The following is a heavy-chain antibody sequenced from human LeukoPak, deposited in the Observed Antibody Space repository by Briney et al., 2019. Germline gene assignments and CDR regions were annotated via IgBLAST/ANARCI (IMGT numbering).Heavy chain of an antibody. CDR1: GGTFSSYA. CDR2: IIPIFGTA. V-gene: IGHV1-69*05. D-gene: IGHD2-8*01. J-gene: IGHJ4*02. Sequence: GASVKVSCKASGGTFSSYAISWVRQAPGQGLEWMGGIIPIFGTANYAQKFQGGVTITTDESTSTAYMELSSLRSEDTAVYYCASTYCTNGVCYAGPFDYWGQGTLVTVSS. CDR3: ASTYCTNGVCYAGPFDY.